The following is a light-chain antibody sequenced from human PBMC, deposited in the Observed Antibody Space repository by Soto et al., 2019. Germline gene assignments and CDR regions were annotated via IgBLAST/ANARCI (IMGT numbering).Light chain of an antibody. CDR3: QVWHSGIDWV. CDR2: DDN. CDR1: NIGSKS. V-gene: IGLV3-21*02. J-gene: IGLJ2*01. Sequence: SYELTQPTSVSVAPGQTAKITCGGNNIGSKSVHWYQQKPGQAPVLVVYDDNDRPSGIPERFSGSDSGNTATLTISRVEAGDEADYYCQVWHSGIDWVFGGGTKVTVL.